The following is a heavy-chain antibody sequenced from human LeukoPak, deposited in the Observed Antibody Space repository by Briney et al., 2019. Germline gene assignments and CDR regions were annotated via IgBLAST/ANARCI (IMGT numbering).Heavy chain of an antibody. CDR1: GYSFTSYW. CDR3: VVSPTLNFHFDI. CDR2: IYPTDSDT. V-gene: IGHV5-51*01. J-gene: IGHJ3*02. Sequence: KPGESLKISCKGSGYSFTSYWIGWVRQVPGKGLEWMGIIYPTDSDTRYSPSFEGQVTISADKSISTAYLQWSSLKASDTAMYYCVVSPTLNFHFDIWGQGTMVTVSS. D-gene: IGHD2-8*01.